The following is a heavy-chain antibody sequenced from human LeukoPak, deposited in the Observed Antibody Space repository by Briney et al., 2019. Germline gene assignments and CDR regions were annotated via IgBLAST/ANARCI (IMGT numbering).Heavy chain of an antibody. Sequence: PEGSLRLSCAASGFTFSSFGMHWVRQAPGKGLEWVAVISYDGSNKYYADSVKGRFTISRDNSQNTLYLQMNSLRAEDTAVYYCARGPPGYYGGNAVPFDYWGQGTLVTVSS. CDR3: ARGPPGYYGGNAVPFDY. CDR1: GFTFSSFG. V-gene: IGHV3-30*03. CDR2: ISYDGSNK. J-gene: IGHJ4*02. D-gene: IGHD4-23*01.